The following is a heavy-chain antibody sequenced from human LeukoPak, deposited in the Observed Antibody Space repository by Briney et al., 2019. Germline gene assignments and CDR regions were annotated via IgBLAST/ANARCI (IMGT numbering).Heavy chain of an antibody. J-gene: IGHJ4*02. CDR3: ARDLGGYYYDSHR. CDR1: GFTFSSHN. V-gene: IGHV3-21*01. CDR2: ISSGSSYI. Sequence: GGSLRLSCAASGFTFSSHNMNWVRQAPGKGLEWLSSISSGSSYIYYADSVKGRFTISRDNAKNSLYLQMNSLRAEDTAVYYCARDLGGYYYDSHRWGQGTLVTVSS. D-gene: IGHD3-22*01.